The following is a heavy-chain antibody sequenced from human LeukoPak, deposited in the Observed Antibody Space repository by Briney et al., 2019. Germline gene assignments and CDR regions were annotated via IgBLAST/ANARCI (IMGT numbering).Heavy chain of an antibody. Sequence: PGGSLRLSCAASGFTVSDTYMSWVRQAPGKGPEWVSVIYSGGSTYYTDSVKGRFTISRDNSKNTLYLQMNSLRAEDTAVYYCARVPHGAAAGQPDYWGQGTLVTVSS. V-gene: IGHV3-53*01. J-gene: IGHJ4*02. CDR3: ARVPHGAAAGQPDY. CDR2: IYSGGST. CDR1: GFTVSDTY. D-gene: IGHD6-13*01.